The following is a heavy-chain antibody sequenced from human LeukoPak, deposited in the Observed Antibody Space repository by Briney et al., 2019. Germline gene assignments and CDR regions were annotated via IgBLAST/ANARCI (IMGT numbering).Heavy chain of an antibody. CDR2: IYTSGST. Sequence: PSETLSLTCTVSGGSLSSYYWSWVRQPAGKGLEWIGRIYTSGSTNYNTSLKSRVTMSVDTSKNQFSLKLSSVTAADTAVYYCARDHGSGSYYNPHYYYYYLDVWGKGTTVTISS. J-gene: IGHJ6*03. CDR3: ARDHGSGSYYNPHYYYYYLDV. CDR1: GGSLSSYY. V-gene: IGHV4-4*07. D-gene: IGHD3-10*01.